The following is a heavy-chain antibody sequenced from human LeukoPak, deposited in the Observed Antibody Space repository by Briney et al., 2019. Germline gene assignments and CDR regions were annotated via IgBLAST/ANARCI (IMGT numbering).Heavy chain of an antibody. CDR2: IYSGGTT. V-gene: IGHV3-53*01. CDR3: AKLGALGTNPSPFDY. J-gene: IGHJ4*02. Sequence: GSLRLSCAASGFTVSTSYMTWVRQAPGKGLEWVSVIYSGGTTYYADSVKGRFTISRDNSKNTLYLQMNSLRAEDTAVYYCAKLGALGTNPSPFDYWGQGTLVTVSS. CDR1: GFTVSTSY. D-gene: IGHD3-16*01.